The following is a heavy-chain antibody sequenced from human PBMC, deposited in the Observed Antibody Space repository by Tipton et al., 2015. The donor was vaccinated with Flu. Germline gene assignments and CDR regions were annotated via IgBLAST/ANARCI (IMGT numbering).Heavy chain of an antibody. V-gene: IGHV3-33*01. J-gene: IGHJ6*02. CDR3: AREGPSDYGMDV. CDR2: LWYDGGNV. CDR1: GFTSGSYG. Sequence: SGFTSGSYGMHWVRQAPGKGLEWVAYLWYDGGNVHYGDSVKGRFTISRDNSKNTVYLQMTSLRVEDTAVCFCAREGPSDYGMDVWGQGTTVTVSS.